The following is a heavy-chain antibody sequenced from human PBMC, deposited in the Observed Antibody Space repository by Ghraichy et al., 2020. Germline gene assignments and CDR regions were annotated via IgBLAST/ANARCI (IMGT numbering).Heavy chain of an antibody. Sequence: SETLSLTCAVYGGSFSGYYWSWIRQPPGKGLEWIGEINHSGSTNYNPSLKSRVTISVDTSKNQFSLKLSSVTAADTAVYYCARGQYGGNKLRRGLDYWGQGTLVTVSS. CDR1: GGSFSGYY. J-gene: IGHJ4*02. CDR2: INHSGST. CDR3: ARGQYGGNKLRRGLDY. V-gene: IGHV4-34*01. D-gene: IGHD4-23*01.